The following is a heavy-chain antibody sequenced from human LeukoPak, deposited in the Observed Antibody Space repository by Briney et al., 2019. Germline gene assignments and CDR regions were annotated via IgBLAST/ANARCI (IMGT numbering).Heavy chain of an antibody. Sequence: GGSLRLSCAASGFTFSAYAMHWVRQAPGKGLEYVSGISSNGGSTYYANSVKGRFTISRDNSKNTLYLQMGSLRAEDMAVYYCARGRWSGYSDNGFDPWGQGTLVTVSS. CDR2: ISSNGGST. CDR1: GFTFSAYA. D-gene: IGHD3-3*01. CDR3: ARGRWSGYSDNGFDP. J-gene: IGHJ5*02. V-gene: IGHV3-64*01.